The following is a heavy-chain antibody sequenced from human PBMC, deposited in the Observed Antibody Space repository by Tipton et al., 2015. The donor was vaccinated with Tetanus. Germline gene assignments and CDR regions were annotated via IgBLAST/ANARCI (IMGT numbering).Heavy chain of an antibody. D-gene: IGHD2-15*01. CDR1: GFIFSSYG. J-gene: IGHJ4*02. CDR2: SWCDGTDQ. Sequence: SLRLSCAASGFIFSSYGIHWIRQAPGKGLEWVAVSWCDGTDQYYADSVKGRFTLSRDNSKNTLYLQMNSLRAEDTALYYCAREADCSGGSCFAGDFDNWGQGTQVPVSS. V-gene: IGHV3-33*01. CDR3: AREADCSGGSCFAGDFDN.